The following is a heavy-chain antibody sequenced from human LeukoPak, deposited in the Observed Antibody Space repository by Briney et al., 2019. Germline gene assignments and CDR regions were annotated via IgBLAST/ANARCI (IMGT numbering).Heavy chain of an antibody. CDR1: GFTFDDYG. J-gene: IGHJ4*02. CDR3: ARDLMGIAYRGAFYY. D-gene: IGHD6-13*01. V-gene: IGHV3-20*04. CDR2: INWNGVST. Sequence: GGSLRLSCAASGFTFDDYGLTWVRQAPGKGLEWVSGINWNGVSTGYADSVKGRFTISRDNAKNPLYLQMNSLRAEDTAVYYCARDLMGIAYRGAFYYWGQGTLVTVSS.